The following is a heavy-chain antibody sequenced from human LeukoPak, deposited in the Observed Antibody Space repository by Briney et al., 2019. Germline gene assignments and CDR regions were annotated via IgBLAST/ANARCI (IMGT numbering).Heavy chain of an antibody. J-gene: IGHJ3*01. D-gene: IGHD2-15*01. Sequence: GGSLRLSCAASGFTFSTYTLNWVRQAPGKGPEWVSSISSGSRYIYYADSVKGRFTISRDDAKNSLYLQMDSLRAGDTAVYHCARQGFDAFDLWGQGTMVTVSS. CDR3: ARQGFDAFDL. CDR1: GFTFSTYT. CDR2: ISSGSRYI. V-gene: IGHV3-21*01.